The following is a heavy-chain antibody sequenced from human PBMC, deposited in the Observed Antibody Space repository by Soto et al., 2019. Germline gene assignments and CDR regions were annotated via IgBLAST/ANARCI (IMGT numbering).Heavy chain of an antibody. CDR1: GGSISSSNW. V-gene: IGHV4-4*02. CDR3: ARGGVRLGELSPLG. Sequence: QVQLQESGPGLVKPSGTLSLTCAVSGGSISSSNWWSWVRQPPGKGLEWIGEIYHSGSPTYNPSLKSRVTISVDKSKNPFSLKLSSVTAAATAVYYCARGGVRLGELSPLGWGQGTLVTVSS. J-gene: IGHJ4*02. CDR2: IYHSGSP. D-gene: IGHD3-16*02.